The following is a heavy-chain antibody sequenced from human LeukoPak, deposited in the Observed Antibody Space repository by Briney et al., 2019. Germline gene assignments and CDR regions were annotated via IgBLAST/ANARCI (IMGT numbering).Heavy chain of an antibody. D-gene: IGHD6-19*01. CDR1: GFTFSNFW. Sequence: GGSLRLSCAASGFTFSNFWMSWVRQAPGKGLEWVANINQDGSVKNSVDSVKGRFTISRDNAKNSLYLQMNSLRAEDTAVYYCARESRQWLVLGGVDYWGQGTLVTVSS. V-gene: IGHV3-7*01. J-gene: IGHJ4*02. CDR2: INQDGSVK. CDR3: ARESRQWLVLGGVDY.